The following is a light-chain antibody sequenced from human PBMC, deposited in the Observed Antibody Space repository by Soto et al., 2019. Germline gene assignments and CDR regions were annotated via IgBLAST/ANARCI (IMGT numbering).Light chain of an antibody. V-gene: IGKV3D-20*01. CDR1: QSVSSY. Sequence: IVLTQSPATLSLSPGERATLSCGASQSVSSYIAWYQQKPGLAPRLVIYDSSTRASGIPDRFSGSGSGTDFTLTIRRLEPEDFAVYFCQQYGNSPQITFGQGTRLEIK. CDR3: QQYGNSPQIT. CDR2: DSS. J-gene: IGKJ5*01.